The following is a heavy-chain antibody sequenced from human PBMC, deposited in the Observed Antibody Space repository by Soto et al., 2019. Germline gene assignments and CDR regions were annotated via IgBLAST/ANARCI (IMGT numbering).Heavy chain of an antibody. D-gene: IGHD3-22*01. CDR2: ISAYNGNT. CDR3: ARDWDSCGYYYHNWFDP. Sequence: ASVKVSCKASGYTFTSYGISWVRQAPGQGLEWMGWISAYNGNTNYAQKLQGRVTMTTDTSTSTAYMELRSLRSDDTAVYYCARDWDSCGYYYHNWFDPWGQGTLVTVSS. CDR1: GYTFTSYG. V-gene: IGHV1-18*04. J-gene: IGHJ5*02.